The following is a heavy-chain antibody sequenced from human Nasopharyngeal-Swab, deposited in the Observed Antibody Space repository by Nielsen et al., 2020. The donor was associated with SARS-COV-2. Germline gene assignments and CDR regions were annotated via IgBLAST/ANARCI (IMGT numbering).Heavy chain of an antibody. CDR1: GGSIGSGGYY. CDR3: AREPLRDGMDV. V-gene: IGHV4-30-4*08. D-gene: IGHD2-21*02. Sequence: SETLSLTCTVSGGSIGSGGYYWSWIRQHPGKGLEWIGYIYYSGSTDYNPSLKSRFTISVDTSKNQFSLKLSSVTAADTAVYYCAREPLRDGMDVWGQGTTVTVSS. CDR2: IYYSGST. J-gene: IGHJ6*02.